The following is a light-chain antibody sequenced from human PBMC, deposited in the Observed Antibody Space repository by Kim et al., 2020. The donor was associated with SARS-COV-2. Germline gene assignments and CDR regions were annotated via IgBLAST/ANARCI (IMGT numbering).Light chain of an antibody. Sequence: VDMGQTDRITCQGDGMKSYYATWYRRRPEQAPIVVIYSKNNRPTGVPDRFSGSSEGNTASLTITGAQTRDEADYYCNSRDRNDNVVFGKGTQLT. CDR3: NSRDRNDNVV. V-gene: IGLV3-19*01. J-gene: IGLJ2*01. CDR1: GMKSYY. CDR2: SKN.